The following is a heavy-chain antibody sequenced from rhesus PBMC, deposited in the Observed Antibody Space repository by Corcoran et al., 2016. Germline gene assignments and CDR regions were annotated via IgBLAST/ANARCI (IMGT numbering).Heavy chain of an antibody. J-gene: IGHJ4*01. D-gene: IGHD5-24*01. V-gene: IGHV4-127*01. CDR2: IGGSSGST. Sequence: QVQLQESGPGLVKPSETLSLTCAVSGYSISSGYGWSWIRQPPGKGLEWIGYIGGSSGSTNYNTSLKSLVNFSKDTSKNQFSLKLSSVTAADTAVYYCAREGTGTAGTFDYWGQGVLVTVSS. CDR1: GYSISSGYG. CDR3: AREGTGTAGTFDY.